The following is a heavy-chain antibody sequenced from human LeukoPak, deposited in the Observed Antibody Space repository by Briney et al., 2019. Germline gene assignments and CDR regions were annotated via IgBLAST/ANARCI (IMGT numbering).Heavy chain of an antibody. CDR1: GFTVSSNY. J-gene: IGHJ4*02. CDR2: IYSGGST. Sequence: GGSLRLSCAASGFTVSSNYMSWVRQAPGKGLEWVSVIYSGGSTYYADSVKGRFTISRDNSKNTLYLQMNSLRAEDTAVYYCAREDLHGGNSARGFDYWGQGTLVTVSS. CDR3: AREDLHGGNSARGFDY. V-gene: IGHV3-53*01. D-gene: IGHD4-23*01.